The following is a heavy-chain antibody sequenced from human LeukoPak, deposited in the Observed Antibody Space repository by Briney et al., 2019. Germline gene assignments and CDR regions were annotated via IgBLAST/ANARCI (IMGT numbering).Heavy chain of an antibody. Sequence: GGSLRLSCAASGFTFSSSGMSWVRHAPGKGLEGVSAISGSGGSTYYADSVKGRFTISRDNSKNTLYLQMNSLRAEDTAVYYCAKVRYGDYSGDAFDIWGQGTMVTVSS. CDR1: GFTFSSSG. CDR2: ISGSGGST. J-gene: IGHJ3*02. V-gene: IGHV3-23*01. CDR3: AKVRYGDYSGDAFDI. D-gene: IGHD4-17*01.